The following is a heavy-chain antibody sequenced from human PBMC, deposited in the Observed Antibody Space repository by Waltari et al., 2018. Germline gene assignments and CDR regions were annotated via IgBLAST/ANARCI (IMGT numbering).Heavy chain of an antibody. Sequence: QVQLQESGPGLVKPSQTLSLTCAASGPSISRSNYWTWIRQPARTGLEWIGLIYTSGSTNYNPSLKSRVTISVDASKNQFSLKLSSVTAADTAVYYCARELGNWGQGTLVTVSA. V-gene: IGHV4-61*02. CDR2: IYTSGST. CDR1: GPSISRSNY. J-gene: IGHJ4*02. CDR3: ARELGN.